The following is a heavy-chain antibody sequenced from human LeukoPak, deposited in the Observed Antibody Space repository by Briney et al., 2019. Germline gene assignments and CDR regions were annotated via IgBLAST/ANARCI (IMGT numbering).Heavy chain of an antibody. J-gene: IGHJ4*02. CDR3: AREGGLGYFDWSSRYYFDY. CDR2: INPNSGGT. D-gene: IGHD3-9*01. V-gene: IGHV1-2*02. CDR1: GYTFTGYY. Sequence: ASVKVSCKASGYTFTGYYMHWVRQAPGQGLEGMGWINPNSGGTNYAQKFQGRVTMTRDTSISTAYMELSRLRSDDTAVYYCAREGGLGYFDWSSRYYFDYWGQGTPVTVSS.